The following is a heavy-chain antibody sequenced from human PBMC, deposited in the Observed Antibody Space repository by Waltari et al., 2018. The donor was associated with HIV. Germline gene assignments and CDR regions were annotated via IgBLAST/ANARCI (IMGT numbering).Heavy chain of an antibody. Sequence: QVQLVQSGAEVKKPGSSVKVSCKASGGTFSNYAISWVRQAPAQGLEWMGGFIPVVGTPSYAQKFQGRVTITADESTYTAYMELSSLRSDDTAVYYCARQITVAGPLEFWGQGTLVTVSS. CDR2: FIPVVGTP. V-gene: IGHV1-69*12. D-gene: IGHD6-19*01. J-gene: IGHJ4*02. CDR3: ARQITVAGPLEF. CDR1: GGTFSNYA.